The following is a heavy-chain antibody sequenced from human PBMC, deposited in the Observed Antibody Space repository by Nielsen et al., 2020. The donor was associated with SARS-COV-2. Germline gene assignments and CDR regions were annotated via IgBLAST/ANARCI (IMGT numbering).Heavy chain of an antibody. J-gene: IGHJ4*02. Sequence: ASVKVSCKASGYRFTSYAIHWVRQAPGQGLESMGWINAGNGYTEYSQNFQGRVTITTDISATTAYMEVRYLKSEDTAVFYCARGGVNGWWDYWGQGTLVTVSS. V-gene: IGHV1-3*01. CDR1: GYRFTSYA. CDR3: ARGGVNGWWDY. CDR2: INAGNGYT. D-gene: IGHD6-19*01.